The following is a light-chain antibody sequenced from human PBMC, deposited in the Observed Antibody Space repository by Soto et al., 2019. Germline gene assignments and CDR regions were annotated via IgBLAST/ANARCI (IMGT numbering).Light chain of an antibody. V-gene: IGKV1-9*01. J-gene: IGKJ1*01. CDR3: QKLNSYPRT. Sequence: DIQLTQSPSFLSASVGDRVTITCRASQGISSYLAWYQQNPGKAPKLLIYAASTLQSGVPSRFSGSGSGTEFTLTISSLQPEDFATYYCQKLNSYPRTFGQATKVEIK. CDR2: AAS. CDR1: QGISSY.